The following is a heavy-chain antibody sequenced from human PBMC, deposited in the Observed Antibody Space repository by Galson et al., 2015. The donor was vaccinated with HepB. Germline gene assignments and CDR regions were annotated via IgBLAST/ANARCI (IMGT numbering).Heavy chain of an antibody. V-gene: IGHV1-2*06. D-gene: IGHD3-3*01. Sequence: SVKVSCKASGYTFTSYYMHWVRQAPGQGLEWMGRINPNSGGTNYAQRFQGRVTMTRDTSISTAYMELSRLRSDDTAVYYCARPAYDFWSDNNWFDPWGQGTLVTVSS. CDR3: ARPAYDFWSDNNWFDP. CDR1: GYTFTSYY. CDR2: INPNSGGT. J-gene: IGHJ5*02.